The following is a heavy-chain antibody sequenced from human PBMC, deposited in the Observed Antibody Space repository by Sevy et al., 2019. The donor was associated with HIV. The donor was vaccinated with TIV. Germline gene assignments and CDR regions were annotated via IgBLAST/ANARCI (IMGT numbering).Heavy chain of an antibody. J-gene: IGHJ4*02. CDR2: IRYDGSNK. CDR1: GFTFSSYG. D-gene: IGHD1-20*01. CDR3: AKDQGYNWNTEGFFDY. Sequence: GGSLRLSCAASGFTFSSYGMHWVRQAPGKGLEWVAFIRYDGSNKYYADSVKGRFTISRDNSKNTLYLQMNSLTTEDTAVYYCAKDQGYNWNTEGFFDYWGQGTLVTVSS. V-gene: IGHV3-30*02.